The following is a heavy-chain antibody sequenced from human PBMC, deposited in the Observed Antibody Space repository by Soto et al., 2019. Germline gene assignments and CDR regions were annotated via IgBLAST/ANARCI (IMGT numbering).Heavy chain of an antibody. CDR1: GYTFSSST. Sequence: ASVKVSCKTSGYTFSSSTIAWVRQAPGQGLEWLGWISPDDGNTEYEQKFQGRVTMTADTLTNNAYMELRSLKYDDTAVYYCARVEAPFGESLHWGQGTPVTVSS. CDR3: ARVEAPFGESLH. CDR2: ISPDDGNT. D-gene: IGHD3-10*01. V-gene: IGHV1-18*01. J-gene: IGHJ4*02.